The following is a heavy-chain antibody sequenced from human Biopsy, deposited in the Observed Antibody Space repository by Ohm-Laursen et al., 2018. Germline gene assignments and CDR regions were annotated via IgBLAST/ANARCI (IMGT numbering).Heavy chain of an antibody. CDR3: ARDPEYDFWSGSDPFDI. D-gene: IGHD3-3*01. CDR2: ISTYTDDT. J-gene: IGHJ3*02. Sequence: SSVKVSCKISGYTFTAYGISWVRQAPGQGLEWMGWISTYTDDTNIAQKFQGRVSMTTDTSTRTAYMELRSLRSGDTAIYFCARDPEYDFWSGSDPFDIWGQGTLVTVS. CDR1: GYTFTAYG. V-gene: IGHV1-18*04.